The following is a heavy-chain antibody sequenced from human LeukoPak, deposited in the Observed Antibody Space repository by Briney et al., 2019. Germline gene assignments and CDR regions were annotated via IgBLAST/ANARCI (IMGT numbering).Heavy chain of an antibody. J-gene: IGHJ4*02. V-gene: IGHV1-18*01. Sequence: GASVKVSCKASGYTFTSYGISWVRQAPGQGLEWMGWISPYNGNTHYAQKLQGRVTMTADTSTSTAYMDLRSLSSDDTAVYYCARDGSSSWYAYWGQGTLVTVSS. CDR3: ARDGSSSWYAY. CDR1: GYTFTSYG. D-gene: IGHD6-13*01. CDR2: ISPYNGNT.